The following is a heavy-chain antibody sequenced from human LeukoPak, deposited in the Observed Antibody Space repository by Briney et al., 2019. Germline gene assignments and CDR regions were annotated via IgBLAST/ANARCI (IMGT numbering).Heavy chain of an antibody. CDR3: AKSLYGGCDY. CDR1: GFSFSTYA. D-gene: IGHD3-16*02. V-gene: IGHV3-23*01. Sequence: GGSLRLSCAASGFSFSTYAMSWGRQAPGKGLEWVSGVNGNGVSTSYADSVKGRFTIFRDNSKNTVYLQMNSLRVEDAAVYYCAKSLYGGCDYWGQGTVVTVSS. CDR2: VNGNGVST. J-gene: IGHJ4*02.